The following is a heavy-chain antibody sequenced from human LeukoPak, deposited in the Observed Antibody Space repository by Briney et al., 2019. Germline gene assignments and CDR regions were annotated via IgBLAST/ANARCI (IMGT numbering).Heavy chain of an antibody. CDR1: GFTLSSYW. CDR3: ARVAYSGSYYGALGSRLHYYMDV. CDR2: INSDGSST. J-gene: IGHJ6*03. D-gene: IGHD1-26*01. V-gene: IGHV3-74*01. Sequence: GGSLRLSCAASGFTLSSYWMHWVRQAPGKGLVWVSRINSDGSSTSYADSVKGRFTISRDNAKNSLYLQMNSLRAEDTALYYCARVAYSGSYYGALGSRLHYYMDVWGKGTTVTVSS.